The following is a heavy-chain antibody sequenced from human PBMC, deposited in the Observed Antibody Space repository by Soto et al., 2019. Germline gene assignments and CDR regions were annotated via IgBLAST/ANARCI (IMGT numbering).Heavy chain of an antibody. Sequence: QPGGSLRLSCAASGFIVSSNYMSWVRQAPGKGLEWVSVIYSGRTTHYADSADSVKGRFTISRDNSKNTVHLQMNSLRAEDTAVYYCARGGEQWLKYFDSWGQGTLVTVSS. CDR3: ARGGEQWLKYFDS. V-gene: IGHV3-53*01. J-gene: IGHJ4*02. D-gene: IGHD6-19*01. CDR2: IYSGRTTHYA. CDR1: GFIVSSNY.